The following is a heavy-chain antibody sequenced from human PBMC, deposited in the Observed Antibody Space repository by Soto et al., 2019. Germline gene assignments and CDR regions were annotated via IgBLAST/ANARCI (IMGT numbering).Heavy chain of an antibody. Sequence: SETLSLTCAVSGYSISSSNWWGWIRQPPGKGLEWIGYIYYSGTTYYNPSLKSRVTISLDTSKNQFSLKLTSVTAADTVLYFCARGPTGDQSSFDYWGQGTLVTVSS. CDR1: GYSISSSNW. CDR2: IYYSGTT. J-gene: IGHJ4*02. D-gene: IGHD7-27*01. CDR3: ARGPTGDQSSFDY. V-gene: IGHV4-28*03.